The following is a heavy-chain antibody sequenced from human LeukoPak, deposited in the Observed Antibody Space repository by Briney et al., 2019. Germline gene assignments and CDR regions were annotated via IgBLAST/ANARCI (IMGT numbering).Heavy chain of an antibody. D-gene: IGHD3-10*01. CDR3: ARQHYYGSGSYYRYYYYYMDV. CDR1: GGSFSGYY. Sequence: SETLSLTCAVYGGSFSGYYWSWIRQPPGKGLEWIGEINHSGSTNYNPSLKSRVTISVDTSKNQFSLKLSSVTAADTAVYYCARQHYYGSGSYYRYYYYYMDVWGKGTTVTISS. J-gene: IGHJ6*03. CDR2: INHSGST. V-gene: IGHV4-34*01.